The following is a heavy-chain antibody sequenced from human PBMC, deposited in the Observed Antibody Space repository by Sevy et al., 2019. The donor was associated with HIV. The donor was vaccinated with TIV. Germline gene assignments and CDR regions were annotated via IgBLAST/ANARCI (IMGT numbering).Heavy chain of an antibody. CDR1: GFTFSSYW. Sequence: GGSLRLSCAASGFTFSSYWMHWVRQVPGKGLVWVSRINSDGSSTTYADSVKGRFSISRDNAKNTLYLQMNSLRAEDTALYYCTRAVRLTIQLFDYWGQGTLVTVSS. D-gene: IGHD5-18*01. CDR2: INSDGSST. CDR3: TRAVRLTIQLFDY. V-gene: IGHV3-74*01. J-gene: IGHJ4*02.